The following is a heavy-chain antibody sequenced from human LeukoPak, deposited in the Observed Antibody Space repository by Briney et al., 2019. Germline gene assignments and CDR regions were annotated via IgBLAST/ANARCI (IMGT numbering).Heavy chain of an antibody. J-gene: IGHJ4*02. CDR3: PYVGLRYIYGPPYYFDY. V-gene: IGHV3-23*01. D-gene: IGHD4-17*01. CDR2: ISGSGGST. Sequence: GGSLRLSCAASGFPFMNYWMHWVRQAPGKGLVWVSAISGSGGSTYYADSVKGRFTISRDNSKNTLYLQMNSLRAEDTAVYYWPYVGLRYIYGPPYYFDYWGQGTLVTVSS. CDR1: GFPFMNYW.